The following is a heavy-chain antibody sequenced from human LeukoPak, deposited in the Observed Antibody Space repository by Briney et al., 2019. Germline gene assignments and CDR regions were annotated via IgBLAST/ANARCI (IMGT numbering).Heavy chain of an antibody. D-gene: IGHD6-19*01. CDR2: IYSGGTT. V-gene: IGHV3-53*01. CDR1: GFSVSSKY. Sequence: LTGGSLRLSCAASGFSVSSKYMSWVRQPAGKGLEWVSVIYSGGTTFYADSVKGRFTISRDNSKNTLYLQMNSLRPDGTAVYYCTKLKGWYGDGYFDYWGPGTLVTVSS. CDR3: TKLKGWYGDGYFDY. J-gene: IGHJ4*02.